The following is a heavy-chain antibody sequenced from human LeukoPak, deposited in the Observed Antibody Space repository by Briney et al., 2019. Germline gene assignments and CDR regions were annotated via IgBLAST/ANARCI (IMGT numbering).Heavy chain of an antibody. CDR3: AREVGDKTPYGSGSYYWFDP. Sequence: PSETLSLTCAVSGVSISSGGYSWSWIRQPPGKGLEWIGYIYHSGSTYYNPSLKSRVTISVDRSKNQFSLKLSSVTAADTAVYYCAREVGDKTPYGSGSYYWFDPWGQGTLVTVSS. CDR2: IYHSGST. J-gene: IGHJ5*02. V-gene: IGHV4-30-2*01. CDR1: GVSISSGGYS. D-gene: IGHD3-10*01.